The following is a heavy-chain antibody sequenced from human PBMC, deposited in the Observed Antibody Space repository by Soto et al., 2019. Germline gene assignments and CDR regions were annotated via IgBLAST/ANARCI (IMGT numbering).Heavy chain of an antibody. V-gene: IGHV3-21*01. D-gene: IGHD4-17*01. CDR3: ARRTVTTYHYFDY. CDR1: GFTFSTYD. Sequence: GGSLRLSCVASGFTFSTYDMNWVRQAPGKGLEWVSSINRASIYIYYADSVRGRFTISRDNAKNSLYLQMDSLRVEDTAVYYCARRTVTTYHYFDYRGQGPLVTV. CDR2: INRASIYI. J-gene: IGHJ4*02.